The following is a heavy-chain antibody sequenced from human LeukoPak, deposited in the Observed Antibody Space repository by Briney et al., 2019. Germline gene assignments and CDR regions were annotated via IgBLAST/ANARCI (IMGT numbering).Heavy chain of an antibody. CDR2: IIPNSGGT. Sequence: ASVKASCKASGYTFTGDYMHWVRQAPGQGLEWMGWIIPNSGGTNYAQKFQDRVTMTRDTSISTAYMELSRLRSDDTAVYYCARGSSYYGLDVWGQGTTVTVSS. V-gene: IGHV1-2*02. CDR3: ARGSSYYGLDV. CDR1: GYTFTGDY. J-gene: IGHJ6*02.